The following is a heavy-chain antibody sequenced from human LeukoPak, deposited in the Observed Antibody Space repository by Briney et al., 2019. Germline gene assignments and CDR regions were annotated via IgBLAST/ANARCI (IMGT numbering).Heavy chain of an antibody. CDR1: GFTFSSYW. V-gene: IGHV3-7*01. J-gene: IGHJ3*02. CDR3: ARGPSYYYDSSGRWAFDI. D-gene: IGHD3-22*01. Sequence: GGSLRLSCAASGFTFSSYWMNWVRQAPGKGLEWVANIKQDGSEKYYVDSVKGRFTISRDNAKNPLYLQMNSLRAEDTAVYYCARGPSYYYDSSGRWAFDIWGQGTMVTVSS. CDR2: IKQDGSEK.